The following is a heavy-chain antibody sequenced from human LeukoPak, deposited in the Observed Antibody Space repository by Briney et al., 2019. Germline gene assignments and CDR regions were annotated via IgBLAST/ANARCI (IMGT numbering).Heavy chain of an antibody. V-gene: IGHV3-48*03. Sequence: GGSLRLSCAASGFTFSSYEMNWVRQAPGKGLEWVSYIGSSGSTIYYADSVKGRFTISRDNAKNSLYLQMNSLRAEDTAVYYCARGVVLWFGCFDYWGQGTLVTVSS. CDR1: GFTFSSYE. CDR2: IGSSGSTI. J-gene: IGHJ4*02. CDR3: ARGVVLWFGCFDY. D-gene: IGHD3-10*01.